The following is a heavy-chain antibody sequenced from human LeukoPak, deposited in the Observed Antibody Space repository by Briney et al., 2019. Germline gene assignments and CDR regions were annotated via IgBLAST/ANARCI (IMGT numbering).Heavy chain of an antibody. CDR3: ARDQGTIAARPHYYYYMDV. D-gene: IGHD6-6*01. Sequence: ASVQVSCKASGYTFTAYYIHWVRQAPGQGLEWMGWINPNSGGTNYAQKFQGRVTMTRDTSISTAYMELSRLRSDDTAVYYCARDQGTIAARPHYYYYMDVWAKGPRSPSP. V-gene: IGHV1-2*02. CDR2: INPNSGGT. J-gene: IGHJ6*03. CDR1: GYTFTAYY.